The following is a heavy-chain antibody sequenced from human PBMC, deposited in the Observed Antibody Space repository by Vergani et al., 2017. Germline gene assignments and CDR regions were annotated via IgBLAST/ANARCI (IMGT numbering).Heavy chain of an antibody. Sequence: QVQLVQSGAEVKKPGASVKVSCKASGYTFTSYGISWVRQAPGQGLEWMGWISAYNGNTNYAQKLQGRVTMTTDTSTSTAYMELRSLRSDDTAVYYCARERIAAREYYYYGMDVWGQGTTVTVSS. CDR2: ISAYNGNT. J-gene: IGHJ6*02. V-gene: IGHV1-18*01. CDR3: ARERIAAREYYYYGMDV. D-gene: IGHD6-6*01. CDR1: GYTFTSYG.